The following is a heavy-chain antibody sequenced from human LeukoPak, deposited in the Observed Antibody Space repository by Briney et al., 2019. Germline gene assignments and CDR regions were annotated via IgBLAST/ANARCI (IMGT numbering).Heavy chain of an antibody. J-gene: IGHJ4*02. CDR2: MNPNNGYT. V-gene: IGHV1-8*03. Sequence: ASGKLSCKASRYTFTSNDINCGRQAAGHRRKGMGGMNPNNGYTGYAQKFQGRVTITADESTSTAYMELSSLRSEDTAVYYCARDPYAYYYESSGYDYWGQGTLVTVSS. D-gene: IGHD3-22*01. CDR1: RYTFTSND. CDR3: ARDPYAYYYESSGYDY.